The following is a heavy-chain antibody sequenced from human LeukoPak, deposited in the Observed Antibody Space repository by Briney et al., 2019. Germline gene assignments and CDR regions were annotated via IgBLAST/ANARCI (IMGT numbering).Heavy chain of an antibody. CDR3: ARRSRNWFDP. J-gene: IGHJ5*02. CDR1: GYTFTGYY. D-gene: IGHD6-13*01. Sequence: TSLKVSCQAAGYTFTGYYMHWVGQAPGQGLEWMGWINPNSGGTNYAQKFQGRVTMTTDTSTSTAYMELRSLRSDDTAVYYCARRSRNWFDPWGQGTLVTVSS. CDR2: INPNSGGT. V-gene: IGHV1-2*02.